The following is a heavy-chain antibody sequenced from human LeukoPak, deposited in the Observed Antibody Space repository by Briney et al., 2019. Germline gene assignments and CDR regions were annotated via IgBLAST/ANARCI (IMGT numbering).Heavy chain of an antibody. Sequence: GGSLRLSCAASGFTFSSYAMHWVRQAPGKGLEYVSAISDNGGDTYYANSVRGRFTISRDNSRNTLYLQMGSLRADDMAVYYCARDPAFYDDWGQGTLVTVSS. V-gene: IGHV3-64*01. CDR3: ARDPAFYDD. CDR2: ISDNGGDT. D-gene: IGHD5/OR15-5a*01. CDR1: GFTFSSYA. J-gene: IGHJ4*02.